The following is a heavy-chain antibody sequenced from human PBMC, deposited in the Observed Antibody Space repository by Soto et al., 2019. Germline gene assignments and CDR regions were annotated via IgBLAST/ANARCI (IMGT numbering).Heavy chain of an antibody. D-gene: IGHD3-10*02. J-gene: IGHJ4*02. CDR2: ISGYNGNT. CDR1: GYTFNTYH. Sequence: QVQLVQSGAEVRKPGASVQVSCKPSGYTFNTYHVTWVRQAPAQGLERMGRISGYNGNTNYEQRLEGRITTTTDTSTSTDYMERRSLRSDATAEYYCAGERDVSDRSLDYWGQGTLVTVSS. V-gene: IGHV1-18*04. CDR3: AGERDVSDRSLDY.